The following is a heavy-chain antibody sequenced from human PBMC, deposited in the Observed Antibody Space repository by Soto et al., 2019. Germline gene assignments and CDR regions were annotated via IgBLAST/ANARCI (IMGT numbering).Heavy chain of an antibody. J-gene: IGHJ4*02. CDR2: IIPILGIA. Sequence: QVQLVQSGAEVKKPGSSVKVSCKASGGTFSSYTISWVRQAPGQGLEWMGRIIPILGIANYAQKFQGIVTITADKSTSTAYVELSSLRSEDTAVYYCASPIAAAGSSRTGFDYWGQGTLVTVSS. CDR1: GGTFSSYT. CDR3: ASPIAAAGSSRTGFDY. D-gene: IGHD6-13*01. V-gene: IGHV1-69*02.